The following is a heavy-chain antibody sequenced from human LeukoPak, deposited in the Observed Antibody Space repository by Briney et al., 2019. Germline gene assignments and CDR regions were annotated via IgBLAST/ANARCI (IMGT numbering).Heavy chain of an antibody. CDR1: GGTFSSYA. V-gene: IGHV1-69*13. CDR2: IIPIFGTA. Sequence: SVKVSCKASGGTFSSYAISWVRQAPGQGLEWMGGIIPIFGTANYAQKFQGRVTITADESTSTAYMELSSLRSEDTAVYYCARDSGYCSSTGCYVHYFDYWGQGTLVTVSS. D-gene: IGHD2-2*01. J-gene: IGHJ4*02. CDR3: ARDSGYCSSTGCYVHYFDY.